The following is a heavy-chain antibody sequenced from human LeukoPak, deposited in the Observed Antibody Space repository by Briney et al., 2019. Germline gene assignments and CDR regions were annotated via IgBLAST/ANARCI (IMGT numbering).Heavy chain of an antibody. V-gene: IGHV1-69*05. J-gene: IGHJ4*02. D-gene: IGHD6-19*01. Sequence: GASVKVSCKASGGTFSSYAISWVRQAPGQGLEWMGGIIPIFGTANYAQKFQGRVTITTDESTSTANMELSSLRSEDTAVYYCARSAGGLYSSGWYEWGQGTLVTVSS. CDR2: IIPIFGTA. CDR1: GGTFSSYA. CDR3: ARSAGGLYSSGWYE.